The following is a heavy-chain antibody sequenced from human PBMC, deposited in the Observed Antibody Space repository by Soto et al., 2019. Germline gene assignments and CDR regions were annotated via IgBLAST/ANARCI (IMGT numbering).Heavy chain of an antibody. J-gene: IGHJ3*02. CDR2: IVVGSGNT. CDR1: GFTFTSSA. V-gene: IGHV1-58*01. D-gene: IGHD1-26*01. Sequence: VASVKVSCKASGFTFTSSAVQWVRQARGQRLEWIGWIVVGSGNTNYAQKFQERVTITRDMSTSTAYMELSSLRFEDTAVYYCAAGRPSGSARGAFDIWGQGTMVTVSS. CDR3: AAGRPSGSARGAFDI.